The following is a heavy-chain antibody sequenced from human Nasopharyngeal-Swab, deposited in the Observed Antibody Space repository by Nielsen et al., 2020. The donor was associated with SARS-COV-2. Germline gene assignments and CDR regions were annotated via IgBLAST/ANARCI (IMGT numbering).Heavy chain of an antibody. Sequence: SVKVSCKASGGTFSSYAISWVRQAPRQGLEWMGGIIPIFGTPNYAQEFQGRVTISADESTSTAYMELSSLRSEDTAVYYCARASDGSENYYYFDYWGQGTLVTVSS. V-gene: IGHV1-69*13. CDR3: ARASDGSENYYYFDY. CDR1: GGTFSSYA. CDR2: IIPIFGTP. D-gene: IGHD3-10*01. J-gene: IGHJ4*02.